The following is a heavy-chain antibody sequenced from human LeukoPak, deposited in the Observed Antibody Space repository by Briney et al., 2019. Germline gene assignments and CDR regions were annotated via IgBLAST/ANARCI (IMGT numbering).Heavy chain of an antibody. V-gene: IGHV1-2*02. Sequence: ASVKVSCKASGYTFTGYYMHWVRQAPGQGLEWMGWFNPDSGGTNYAQKFQGRVTMTRDTSISTAYMELSRLRSDDTAVYYCARVDDRGHYYDSSGPRKLFNYWGQGTLVTVSS. D-gene: IGHD3-22*01. J-gene: IGHJ4*02. CDR1: GYTFTGYY. CDR3: ARVDDRGHYYDSSGPRKLFNY. CDR2: FNPDSGGT.